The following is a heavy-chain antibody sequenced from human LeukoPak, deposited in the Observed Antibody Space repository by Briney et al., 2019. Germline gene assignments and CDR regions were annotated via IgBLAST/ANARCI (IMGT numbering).Heavy chain of an antibody. V-gene: IGHV3-9*01. CDR3: AKDKRYGYYNWFDP. CDR1: GFTFDDYA. Sequence: GRSLRLSCAASGFTFDDYAMHWVRQAPGKGLEWVSGISWNSGSIGYADSVKGRFTISRDNAKNSLYLQMNSLRAEDTALYYCAKDKRYGYYNWFDPWGQGTLVTVSS. D-gene: IGHD5-18*01. CDR2: ISWNSGSI. J-gene: IGHJ5*02.